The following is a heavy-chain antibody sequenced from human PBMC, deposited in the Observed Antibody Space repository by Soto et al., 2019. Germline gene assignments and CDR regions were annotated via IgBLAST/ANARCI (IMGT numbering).Heavy chain of an antibody. D-gene: IGHD2-21*02. CDR2: IIPIFGTA. CDR1: GGTFSSYA. Sequence: GASVKVSCKASGGTFSSYAISWVRQAPGQGLEWMGGIIPIFGTANYAQKFQGRVTITADESTSTAYMELSSLRSEDTAVYYCARAINQYCGGDCYSYYFDYWGQGTLVTVSS. CDR3: ARAINQYCGGDCYSYYFDY. V-gene: IGHV1-69*13. J-gene: IGHJ4*02.